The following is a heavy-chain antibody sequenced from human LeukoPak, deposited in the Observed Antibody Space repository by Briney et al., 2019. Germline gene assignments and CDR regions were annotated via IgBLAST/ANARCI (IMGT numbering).Heavy chain of an antibody. CDR1: GFTFNGYA. V-gene: IGHV3-23*01. CDR3: ARDFYSSSGYYYYGMDV. Sequence: GGSLRLSCAASGFTFNGYAMNWVRQAPGKGLEWVSAISDSGDNTYYADSVRGRFTISRENAKNSLYLQMNSLRAEDTAVYYCARDFYSSSGYYYYGMDVWGQGTTVTVSS. CDR2: ISDSGDNT. J-gene: IGHJ6*02. D-gene: IGHD6-6*01.